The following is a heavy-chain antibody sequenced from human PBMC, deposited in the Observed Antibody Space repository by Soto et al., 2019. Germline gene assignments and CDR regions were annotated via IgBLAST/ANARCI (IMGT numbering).Heavy chain of an antibody. J-gene: IGHJ4*02. Sequence: QITLKESGPTLVKPTQTLTLTCTFSGFSLSTSGVRVVWLRQPPGKALEWLALVYWDDDKRYSPSLKSRLTITQDTSKNQVVLTMNNMDHVDTATYYCAHSSSRWPLGYWGQGALVTVSS. CDR1: GFSLSTSGVR. V-gene: IGHV2-5*02. CDR3: AHSSSRWPLGY. CDR2: VYWDDDK. D-gene: IGHD4-17*01.